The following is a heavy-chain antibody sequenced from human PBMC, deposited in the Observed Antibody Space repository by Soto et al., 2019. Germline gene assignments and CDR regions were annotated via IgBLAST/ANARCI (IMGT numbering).Heavy chain of an antibody. V-gene: IGHV3-23*01. D-gene: IGHD6-13*01. J-gene: IGHJ4*02. CDR1: GFTFSSYA. CDR2: ISGSGGST. Sequence: EVQLLESGGGLVQPGGSLRLSCAASGFTFSSYAMSWVRQAPGKGLEWVSAISGSGGSTYYADSVKGRFTISRDNSKNTLYLQMNSLRAEDTAVYYCAKDPSSSWYSFESTSFDYWGQGTLVTVSS. CDR3: AKDPSSSWYSFESTSFDY.